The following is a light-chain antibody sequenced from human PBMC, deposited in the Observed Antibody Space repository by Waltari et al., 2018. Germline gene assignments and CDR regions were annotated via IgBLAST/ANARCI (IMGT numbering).Light chain of an antibody. Sequence: SCTGTSSDVGSNNLVSWYQQHPGQAPKVVIYEGSERPSGISNRFSGSKSGITASLTIPGLQPEDEADYYCCSYAGSGTFVVFGGGTKLTVL. CDR3: CSYAGSGTFVV. V-gene: IGLV2-23*03. J-gene: IGLJ2*01. CDR2: EGS. CDR1: SSDVGSNNL.